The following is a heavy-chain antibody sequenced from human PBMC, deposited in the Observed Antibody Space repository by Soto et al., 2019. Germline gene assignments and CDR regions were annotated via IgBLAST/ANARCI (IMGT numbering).Heavy chain of an antibody. CDR2: ISSSSSYI. CDR3: ARDEARQFPSFDY. V-gene: IGHV3-21*01. D-gene: IGHD6-6*01. Sequence: PGGSLRVSCAASGFTFSSYSMNWVRQAPGKGLEWVSSISSSSSYIYYADSVKGRFTISRDNAKNSLYLQMNSLRAEDTAVYYCARDEARQFPSFDYWGHGTLVTVSS. CDR1: GFTFSSYS. J-gene: IGHJ4*01.